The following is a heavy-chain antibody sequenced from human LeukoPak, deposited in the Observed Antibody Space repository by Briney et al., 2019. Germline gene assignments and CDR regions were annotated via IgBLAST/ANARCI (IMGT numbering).Heavy chain of an antibody. Sequence: GGSLRLSCAASGFTFSSYGMHWVRQAPGKGLEWVAFIRYDGSNKYYADSVKGRFTISRDNSKNTLYLQMNSLRAEDTAVYYCAKDQAATVLLLLPGLFDYWGQGTLVTVSS. D-gene: IGHD3-10*01. CDR1: GFTFSSYG. CDR2: IRYDGSNK. CDR3: AKDQAATVLLLLPGLFDY. V-gene: IGHV3-30*02. J-gene: IGHJ4*02.